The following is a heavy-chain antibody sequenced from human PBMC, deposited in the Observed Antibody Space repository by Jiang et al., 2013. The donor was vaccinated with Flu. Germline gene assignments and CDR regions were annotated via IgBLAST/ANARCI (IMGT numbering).Heavy chain of an antibody. V-gene: IGHV4-30-4*01. CDR3: ARVGADKVDFYDSSDYYLGQTIHREFDY. J-gene: IGHJ4*02. CDR1: GGSISSGDYY. Sequence: PGLVKPSQTLSLTCTVSGGSISSGDYYWSWIRQPPGKALEWIGYIFYTGSTDYNPSLKSRVSVSMDTSKNQFSLKLSSVTAADTAVYYCARVGADKVDFYDSSDYYLGQTIHREFDYWGQGTLVTVSS. D-gene: IGHD3-22*01. CDR2: IFYTGST.